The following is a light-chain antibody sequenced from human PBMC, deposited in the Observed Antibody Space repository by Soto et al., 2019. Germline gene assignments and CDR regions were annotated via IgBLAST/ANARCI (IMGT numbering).Light chain of an antibody. CDR2: ATS. Sequence: EIVVTQSPATLSVSPGERATLSCRASQSVGNNFAWYQQKPGQAPRLLIFATSTRATGVPARFSGSGPGTESTLAISSLQSEDFAVYYCQQYGDWPLTFGGGAKVEIE. V-gene: IGKV3-15*01. J-gene: IGKJ4*01. CDR1: QSVGNN. CDR3: QQYGDWPLT.